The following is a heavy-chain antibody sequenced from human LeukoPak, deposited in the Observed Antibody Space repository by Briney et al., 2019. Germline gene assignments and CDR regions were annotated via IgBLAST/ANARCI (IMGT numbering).Heavy chain of an antibody. CDR2: IYTSGST. CDR3: ARGFSSIAAAGYYYYYYMDV. D-gene: IGHD6-13*01. CDR1: GGSISSYY. Sequence: PSETLSLTCTVSGGSISSYYWSWLRQPAGKGLEWIGRIYTSGSTNYNPSLKSRVTMSVDTSKNQFSLKLSSVTAADTAVYYCARGFSSIAAAGYYYYYYMDVWGKGTTVTVSS. J-gene: IGHJ6*03. V-gene: IGHV4-4*07.